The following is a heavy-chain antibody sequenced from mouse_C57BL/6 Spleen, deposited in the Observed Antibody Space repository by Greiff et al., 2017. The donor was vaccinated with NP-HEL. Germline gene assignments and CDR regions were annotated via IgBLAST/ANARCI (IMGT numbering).Heavy chain of an antibody. V-gene: IGHV3-8*01. J-gene: IGHJ1*03. CDR1: GYSITSDY. D-gene: IGHD1-1*01. CDR3: ARCYYGSSYDWYFDV. CDR2: ISYSGST. Sequence: VQLKESGPGLAKPSQTLSLTCSVTGYSITSDYWNWIRKFPGNKLEYMGYISYSGSTYYNPSLKSRISITRDTSKNQYYLQLNSVTTEDTATYYCARCYYGSSYDWYFDVWGTGTTVTVSS.